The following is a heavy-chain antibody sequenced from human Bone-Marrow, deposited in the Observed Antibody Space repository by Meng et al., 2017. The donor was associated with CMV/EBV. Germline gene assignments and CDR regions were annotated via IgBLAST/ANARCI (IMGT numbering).Heavy chain of an antibody. D-gene: IGHD6-6*01. V-gene: IGHV3-21*01. J-gene: IGHJ4*02. Sequence: GGSLRLSCAASGFTFSSYSMNWVRQAPGKGLEWVSSISSSSSYIYYADSVKGRFTISRDNAKNSLYLQMNSLRAEDTAVYYCARVVGYSSSEAAGASPAETPFDYWGQGTLVTVSS. CDR1: GFTFSSYS. CDR3: ARVVGYSSSEAAGASPAETPFDY. CDR2: ISSSSSYI.